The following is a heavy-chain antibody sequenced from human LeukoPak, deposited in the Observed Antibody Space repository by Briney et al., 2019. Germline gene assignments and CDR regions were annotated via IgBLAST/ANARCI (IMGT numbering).Heavy chain of an antibody. D-gene: IGHD3-10*01. CDR2: ISYDGSNK. CDR3: ARARYYYGSGSYYKEAVSRRPPYGMGV. CDR1: GFTFSSYA. V-gene: IGHV3-30-3*01. Sequence: GGSLRLSCAASGFTFSSYAMHWVRQAPGKGLEWGAVISYDGSNKYYADSVKGRFTISRDNSKNTLYLQMNSLRAEDTAVYYCARARYYYGSGSYYKEAVSRRPPYGMGVWGQGTTVTVSS. J-gene: IGHJ6*02.